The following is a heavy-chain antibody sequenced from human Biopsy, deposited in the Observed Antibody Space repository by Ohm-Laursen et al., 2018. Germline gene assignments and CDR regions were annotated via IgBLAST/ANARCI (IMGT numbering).Heavy chain of an antibody. J-gene: IGHJ6*02. Sequence: SLRLSCAAPGLTFSNYSMHWVRQAPGKGLEWVSSISSSSNFIYYGDSVKGRFTISRDNAKNSLYLQMNSLRAEDTAVYYCARVLLPAAAVHYGMDVWGQGTTVTVSS. V-gene: IGHV3-21*01. CDR1: GLTFSNYS. CDR3: ARVLLPAAAVHYGMDV. D-gene: IGHD2-2*01. CDR2: ISSSSNFI.